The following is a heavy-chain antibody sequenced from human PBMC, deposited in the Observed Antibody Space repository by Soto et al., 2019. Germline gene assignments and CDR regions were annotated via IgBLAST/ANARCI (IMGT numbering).Heavy chain of an antibody. CDR3: ARDSSLGFDP. CDR2: INSDGSGT. V-gene: IGHV3-74*01. CDR1: GFTFSNYW. J-gene: IGHJ5*02. Sequence: GGSLRLSCAASGFTFSNYWMHWVRQVPGKGLVWVSHINSDGSGTSYADSVKGRFTNSRDNAKNTLYLQMNSLRAEDTAVYYCARDSSLGFDPWGQGTLVTVSS.